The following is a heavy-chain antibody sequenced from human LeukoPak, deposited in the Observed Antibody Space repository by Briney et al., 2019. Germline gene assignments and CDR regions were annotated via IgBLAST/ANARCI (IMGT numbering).Heavy chain of an antibody. D-gene: IGHD5-18*01. CDR3: AKDLGSYGFDY. Sequence: PGGSRRLAWAASGFTFSSYGMHWVRQAPGKGLEWVAVISYDGSNKYYADSVKGRFTISRDNSKNTLYLQMNSLRAEDTAVYYCAKDLGSYGFDYWGQGTLVTVSS. CDR1: GFTFSSYG. J-gene: IGHJ4*02. V-gene: IGHV3-30*18. CDR2: ISYDGSNK.